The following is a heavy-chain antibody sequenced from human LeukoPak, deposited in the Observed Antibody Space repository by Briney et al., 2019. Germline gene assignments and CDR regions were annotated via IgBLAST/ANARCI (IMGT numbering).Heavy chain of an antibody. CDR2: ISSSGSTI. J-gene: IGHJ4*02. CDR1: GFTFSSYG. Sequence: PGGSLRLSCAASGFTFSSYGMHWVRQAPGKGLGWVSYISSSGSTIYYADSVKGRFTISRDNAKNSLYLQMNSLRAEDTAVYYCARGGSSVLSDYFDYWGQGTLVTVSS. CDR3: ARGGSSVLSDYFDY. V-gene: IGHV3-48*04. D-gene: IGHD2/OR15-2a*01.